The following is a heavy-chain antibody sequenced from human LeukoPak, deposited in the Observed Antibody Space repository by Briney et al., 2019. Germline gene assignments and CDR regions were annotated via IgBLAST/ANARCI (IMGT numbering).Heavy chain of an antibody. CDR3: AKDHDSSGLDY. D-gene: IGHD6-19*01. CDR1: GFTFSSYG. V-gene: IGHV3-30*18. J-gene: IGHJ4*02. CDR2: ISYDGSNK. Sequence: GRSLRLSCAASGFTFSSYGMHWVRQAPGKGLEWGAVISYDGSNKYYADSVKGRFTISRDNSKNTLYLQMNSLRAEDTAVYYCAKDHDSSGLDYWGQGTLVTVSS.